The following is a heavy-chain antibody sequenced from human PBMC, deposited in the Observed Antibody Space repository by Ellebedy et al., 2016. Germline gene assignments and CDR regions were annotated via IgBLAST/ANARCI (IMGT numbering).Heavy chain of an antibody. CDR3: ARQFNYDSSGYYRLGAFDI. Sequence: SETLSLTCTVSGGSISSSSYYWGWIRQPPGKGLEWIGSIYYSGSTYYNPSLKSRVTISVDTSRNQFSLKLSSVTAADTAVYYCARQFNYDSSGYYRLGAFDIWGQGTMVTVSS. J-gene: IGHJ3*02. V-gene: IGHV4-39*01. D-gene: IGHD3-22*01. CDR1: GGSISSSSYY. CDR2: IYYSGST.